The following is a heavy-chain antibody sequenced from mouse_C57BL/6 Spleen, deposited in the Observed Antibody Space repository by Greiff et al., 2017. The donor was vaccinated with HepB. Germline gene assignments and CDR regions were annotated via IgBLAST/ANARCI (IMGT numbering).Heavy chain of an antibody. Sequence: EVQLQESGGGLVKPGGSLKLSCAASGFTFSDYGMHWVRQAPEKGLEWVAYISSGSSTIYYADTVKGRFTISRDNAKNTLFLQMTSLRSEDTALYCCAREAGQRGYYFDYWGQGTTLTVSS. J-gene: IGHJ2*01. CDR2: ISSGSSTI. CDR3: AREAGQRGYYFDY. V-gene: IGHV5-17*01. D-gene: IGHD3-1*01. CDR1: GFTFSDYG.